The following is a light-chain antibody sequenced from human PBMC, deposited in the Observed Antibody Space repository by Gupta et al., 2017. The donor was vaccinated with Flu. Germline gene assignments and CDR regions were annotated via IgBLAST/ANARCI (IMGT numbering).Light chain of an antibody. J-gene: IGLJ2*01. CDR1: RSDVGASNY. CDR2: AVS. V-gene: IGLV2-14*03. Sequence: QSALTQPASVSGSPGQSITISCTETRSDVGASNYVSWYQQRPGKAPKLMIYAVSNRPSGVSDRFSGSKSGNTASLTISGLQAEDEADYYCSSYTSGSAIIVVFGGGTKLTVL. CDR3: SSYTSGSAIIVV.